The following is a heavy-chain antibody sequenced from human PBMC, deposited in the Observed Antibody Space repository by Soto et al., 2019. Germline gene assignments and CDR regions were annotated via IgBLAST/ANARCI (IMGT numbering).Heavy chain of an antibody. Sequence: LRLSCAASGFTFSSYGMHWVRQAPGKGLEWVAVIWYDGSNKYYADSVKGRFTISRDNSKNTLYLQMNSLRAEDTAVYYCARDRPRTPHTIFGVVMSRANYYYGMDVWGQGTTVTVSS. CDR2: IWYDGSNK. J-gene: IGHJ6*02. V-gene: IGHV3-33*01. CDR1: GFTFSSYG. D-gene: IGHD3-3*01. CDR3: ARDRPRTPHTIFGVVMSRANYYYGMDV.